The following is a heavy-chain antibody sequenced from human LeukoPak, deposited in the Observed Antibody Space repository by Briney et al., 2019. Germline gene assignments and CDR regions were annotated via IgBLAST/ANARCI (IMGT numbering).Heavy chain of an antibody. CDR3: ARLRGTTIFAGYMDV. CDR1: GGSFSGYY. D-gene: IGHD3-9*01. J-gene: IGHJ6*03. CDR2: INHSGST. V-gene: IGHV4-34*01. Sequence: SETLSLTCAVYGGSFSGYYWSWIRQPPGKGLEWIGEINHSGSTNYNPSLKSRVTISVDTSKNQFSLKLSSVTAADTAVYYCARLRGTTIFAGYMDVWGKGTTVTISS.